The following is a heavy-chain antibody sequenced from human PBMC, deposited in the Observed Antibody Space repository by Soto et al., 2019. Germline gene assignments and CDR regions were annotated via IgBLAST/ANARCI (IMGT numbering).Heavy chain of an antibody. Sequence: SQTLSLTCAISGDSVSSNSAAWNWIRQSPSRGLEWLGRTYYRSKWYNDYAVSVKSRITINPDTSKNQFSLQLNSVTPEDTAVYYCARVGMVRGVKGLYYYYGMDVWGQGTTVT. CDR1: GDSVSSNSAA. CDR2: TYYRSKWYN. D-gene: IGHD3-10*01. V-gene: IGHV6-1*01. J-gene: IGHJ6*02. CDR3: ARVGMVRGVKGLYYYYGMDV.